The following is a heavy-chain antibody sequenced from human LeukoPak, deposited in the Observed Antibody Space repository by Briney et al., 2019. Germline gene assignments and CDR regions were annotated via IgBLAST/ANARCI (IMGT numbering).Heavy chain of an antibody. CDR3: AREFIAARRAPDPAEYFQH. Sequence: GASVKVSCKASGYTFTGYYMHWVRQAPGQGLEWMGWINPNSGGTNYAQKFQGRGTMTRDTSISTACMELSRLRSDDTAVYYCAREFIAARRAPDPAEYFQHWGQGTLVTVSS. V-gene: IGHV1-2*02. CDR1: GYTFTGYY. J-gene: IGHJ1*01. D-gene: IGHD6-6*01. CDR2: INPNSGGT.